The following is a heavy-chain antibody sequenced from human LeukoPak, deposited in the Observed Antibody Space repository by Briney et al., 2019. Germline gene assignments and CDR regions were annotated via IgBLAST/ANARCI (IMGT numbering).Heavy chain of an antibody. D-gene: IGHD3-22*01. J-gene: IGHJ3*02. CDR3: ASTYYYDSSGPTDAFDI. Sequence: ASVKVSCKASGYTFTNYGITWVRQAPGQGLEWMGWINTNTGNPTYAQGFTGRFVFSLDTSVSTAYLQISSLKAEDTAVYYCASTYYYDSSGPTDAFDIWGQGTMVTVSS. CDR2: INTNTGNP. V-gene: IGHV7-4-1*02. CDR1: GYTFTNYG.